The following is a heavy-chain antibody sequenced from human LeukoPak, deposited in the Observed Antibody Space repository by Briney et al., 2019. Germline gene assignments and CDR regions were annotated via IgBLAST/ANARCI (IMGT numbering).Heavy chain of an antibody. Sequence: ASVKVSCKASGYTFAINGISWVRQAPGRGLEWMGWISANSGDTIYAEKFHGRVTLTRDTSTGTAYMELNRLTYDDTAVYYCARDRWYAFDYWGQGTLVTVSS. CDR1: GYTFAING. CDR3: ARDRWYAFDY. D-gene: IGHD6-13*01. V-gene: IGHV1-18*01. J-gene: IGHJ4*02. CDR2: ISANSGDT.